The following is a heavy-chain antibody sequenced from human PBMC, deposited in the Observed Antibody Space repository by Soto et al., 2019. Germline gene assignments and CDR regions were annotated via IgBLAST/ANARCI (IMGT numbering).Heavy chain of an antibody. CDR3: VRQWGG. CDR2: TATTGETT. J-gene: IGHJ4*01. D-gene: IGHD3-3*01. Sequence: EVQLLESGGGLVQPGGSLRLSCAASGFTFNTYDMGWVRQAPGTGLEWVSSTATTGETTFYADSVRGRFTISRDNSKNTLFLQINTLRADDTAIYYCVRQWGGWGRGTLVTVSS. V-gene: IGHV3-23*01. CDR1: GFTFNTYD.